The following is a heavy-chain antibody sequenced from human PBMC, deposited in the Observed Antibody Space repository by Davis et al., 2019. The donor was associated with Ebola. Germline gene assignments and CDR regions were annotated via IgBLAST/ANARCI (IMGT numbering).Heavy chain of an antibody. Sequence: PGGSLRLSCAASGFTFSSYDMHWVPQATGKGLEWVSAIGTAGDTYYPGSVKGRFTISREKAKNSLYLQMNSLRGEDTAVYYCARAGFGEIYFDYWGQGTLVTVSS. CDR1: GFTFSSYD. CDR2: IGTAGDT. D-gene: IGHD3-10*01. CDR3: ARAGFGEIYFDY. V-gene: IGHV3-13*01. J-gene: IGHJ4*02.